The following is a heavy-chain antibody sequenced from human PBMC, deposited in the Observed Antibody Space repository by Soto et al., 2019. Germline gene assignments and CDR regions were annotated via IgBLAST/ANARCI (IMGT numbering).Heavy chain of an antibody. J-gene: IGHJ4*02. CDR2: INSDGSST. CDR3: AKGGDILTGYQYYFDY. D-gene: IGHD3-9*01. CDR1: GFTFSSDR. Sequence: GGSLRLSCAASGFTFSSDRMHWVRQAPGKGLVWVSRINSDGSSTSYADSVKGRFTISRDNAKNTLYLQMNSLRAEDTAVYYCAKGGDILTGYQYYFDYWGQGTLVTVAS. V-gene: IGHV3-74*01.